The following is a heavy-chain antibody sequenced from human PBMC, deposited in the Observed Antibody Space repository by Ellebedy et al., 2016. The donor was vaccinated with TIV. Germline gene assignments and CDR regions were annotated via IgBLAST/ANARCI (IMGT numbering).Heavy chain of an antibody. CDR2: INAGNGNT. V-gene: IGHV1-3*01. J-gene: IGHJ5*02. CDR3: ARDMTTVTINWFDP. D-gene: IGHD4-17*01. CDR1: GYTLTSYA. Sequence: ASVKVSCXASGYTLTSYAMHWVRQAPGQRLEWMGWINAGNGNTKYSQKFQGRVTITRDTSASTAYMELSSLRSEDTAVYYCARDMTTVTINWFDPWGQGTLVTVSS.